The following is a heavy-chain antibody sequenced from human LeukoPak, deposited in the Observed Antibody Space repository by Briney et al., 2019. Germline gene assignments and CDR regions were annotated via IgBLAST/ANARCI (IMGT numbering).Heavy chain of an antibody. J-gene: IGHJ4*02. Sequence: PSETLSLTCTVSGGSISSYYWSWIRQPPGKGLEWTGYIYYSGSTNYNPSLKSRVTISVDTSKNQFSLKLSSVTAADTAVYYCARVEDSSSWYPTFDYWGQGTLVTVSS. V-gene: IGHV4-59*01. CDR3: ARVEDSSSWYPTFDY. CDR2: IYYSGST. D-gene: IGHD6-13*01. CDR1: GGSISSYY.